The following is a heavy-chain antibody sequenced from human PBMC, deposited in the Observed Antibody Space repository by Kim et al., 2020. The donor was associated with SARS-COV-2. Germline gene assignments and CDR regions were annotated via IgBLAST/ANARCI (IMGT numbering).Heavy chain of an antibody. J-gene: IGHJ6*02. CDR2: ISYDGSNK. V-gene: IGHV3-30*18. Sequence: GGSLRLSCAASGFTFSSYGMHWVRQAPGKGLEWVAVISYDGSNKYYADSVKGRFTISRDNSKNTLYLQMNSLRAEDTAVYYCAKDRDYDILTGYATYYGMDVWGQGTTVTVSS. CDR1: GFTFSSYG. D-gene: IGHD3-9*01. CDR3: AKDRDYDILTGYATYYGMDV.